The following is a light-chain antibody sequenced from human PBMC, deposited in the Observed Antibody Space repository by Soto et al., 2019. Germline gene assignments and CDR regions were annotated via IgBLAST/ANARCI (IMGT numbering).Light chain of an antibody. J-gene: IGKJ5*01. CDR3: QQYNNWPAIT. CDR2: GAS. V-gene: IGKV3-15*01. CDR1: QSISSN. Sequence: EIVMTQSPATLSVSPGERVTLSCRASQSISSNLAWYQQKPGQAPRLLMYGASTRATGIPARFSGSGSGTEFTLTVSSLQSEDFAVYYCQQYNNWPAITFGQGTRLEIK.